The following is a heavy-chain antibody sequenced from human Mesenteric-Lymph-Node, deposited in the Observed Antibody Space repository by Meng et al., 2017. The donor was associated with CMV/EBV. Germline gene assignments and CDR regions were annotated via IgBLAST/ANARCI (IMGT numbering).Heavy chain of an antibody. J-gene: IGHJ4*02. D-gene: IGHD3-16*01. CDR3: ARDRSWADY. CDR1: GFTFSNFA. V-gene: IGHV3-23*01. Sequence: GGSLRLSCAASGFTFSNFAMSWVRQAPGKGLEWVSTISGSGGSTYYADSVKGRFTISRDNSKNTLYLQMNSLRAEDTAVYYCARDRSWADYWGQGTLVTVSS. CDR2: ISGSGGST.